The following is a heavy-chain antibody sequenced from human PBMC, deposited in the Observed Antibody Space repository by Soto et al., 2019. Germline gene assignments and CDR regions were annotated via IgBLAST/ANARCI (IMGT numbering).Heavy chain of an antibody. Sequence: QVQLVQSGAEVKKPGSSVKVSCKASGGTFSSYAISWVRQAPGQGLEWMGGIIPIFGTANYAQKFQGRVTITADDSTSTAYMELSSLRSEDTAVYYCAGENHRSSWYGVDWYFDLWGRGTLVTVSS. D-gene: IGHD6-13*01. CDR2: IIPIFGTA. CDR3: AGENHRSSWYGVDWYFDL. V-gene: IGHV1-69*12. CDR1: GGTFSSYA. J-gene: IGHJ2*01.